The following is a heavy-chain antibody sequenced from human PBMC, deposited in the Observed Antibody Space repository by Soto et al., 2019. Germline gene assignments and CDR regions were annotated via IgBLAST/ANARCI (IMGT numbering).Heavy chain of an antibody. CDR2: IYYSGST. Sequence: SETLSLTCTVSGGSISSSSYYWGWILHPPGKGLEWIGSIYYSGSTYYNPSLKSRVTISVDTSKNQFSLKLSSVTAADTAVYYCARVRKDMWRFHPWGQGTLVTVS. CDR3: ARVRKDMWRFHP. V-gene: IGHV4-39*01. J-gene: IGHJ5*02. CDR1: GGSISSSSYY. D-gene: IGHD2-15*01.